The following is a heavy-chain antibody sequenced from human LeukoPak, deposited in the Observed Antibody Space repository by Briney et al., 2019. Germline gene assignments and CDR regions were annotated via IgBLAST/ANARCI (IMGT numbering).Heavy chain of an antibody. CDR2: ISSSSSYI. D-gene: IGHD2-2*01. V-gene: IGHV3-21*01. Sequence: PGGSLRLSCAASGFTFSSYSMNWGRPAPGKGLEWVSSISSSSSYIYYADSEKGRFTISRDNAKNSMYLQMNSLRAEDTAVYYCARGAVGVVVPAAQARFDPWGQGTLVTVSS. CDR3: ARGAVGVVVPAAQARFDP. J-gene: IGHJ5*02. CDR1: GFTFSSYS.